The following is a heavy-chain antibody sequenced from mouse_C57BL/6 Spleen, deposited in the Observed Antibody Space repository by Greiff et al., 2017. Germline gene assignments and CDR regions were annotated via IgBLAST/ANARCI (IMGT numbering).Heavy chain of an antibody. CDR2: IYPGSGST. CDR3: ARAPFTTVVARDVDY. CDR1: GYTFTSYW. V-gene: IGHV1-55*01. J-gene: IGHJ2*01. Sequence: VQLQQPGAELVKPGASVKMSCKASGYTFTSYWITWVKQRPGQGLEWIGDIYPGSGSTNYNEKFKSKATLTVDKSSSTAYLQLSSLTSADSAVYYCARAPFTTVVARDVDYWGQGTTLTVSS. D-gene: IGHD1-1*01.